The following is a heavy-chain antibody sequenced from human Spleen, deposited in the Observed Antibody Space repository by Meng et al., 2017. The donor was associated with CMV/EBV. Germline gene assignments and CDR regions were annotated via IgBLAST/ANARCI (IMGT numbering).Heavy chain of an antibody. D-gene: IGHD3-3*01. V-gene: IGHV3-23*01. CDR2: ISGSNGDGST. CDR1: GFTFSNYA. Sequence: GESLKISCVVSGFTFSNYAMSWVRQAPGKGLEWVSGISGSNGDGSTYYADSVKGRFTISRDNARNTLYLQIKSLRAEDTAVYYCASPFGALEDRHYYYGMDVWGQGTTVTVSS. CDR3: ASPFGALEDRHYYYGMDV. J-gene: IGHJ6*02.